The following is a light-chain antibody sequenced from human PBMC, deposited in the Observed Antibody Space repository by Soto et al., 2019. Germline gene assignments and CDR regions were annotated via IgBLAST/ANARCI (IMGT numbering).Light chain of an antibody. J-gene: IGKJ1*01. V-gene: IGKV1-5*01. Sequence: DSQMSQSPSALSASVGDRVTITFRASQTISGWLAWYQQKPGKAPKLLIYAASSLQSGVPSRFSGSGSGTEFTLTISSMTPEDSGIYYCQQYENHWTFGHGTKVDIK. CDR1: QTISGW. CDR3: QQYENHWT. CDR2: AAS.